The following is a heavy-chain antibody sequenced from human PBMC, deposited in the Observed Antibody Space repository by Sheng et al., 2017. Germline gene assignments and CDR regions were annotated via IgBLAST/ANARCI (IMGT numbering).Heavy chain of an antibody. D-gene: IGHD4-17*01. CDR2: ISGSGGST. CDR1: GFTFSSYA. J-gene: IGHJ6*02. V-gene: IGHV3-23*04. Sequence: EVQLVESGGGLVQPGGSLRLSCAASGFTFSSYAMSWVRQAPGKGLEWVSAISGSGGSTYYADSVKGRFTISRDNSKNTLYLQMNSLRAEDTAVYYCARDRGTVTTQKNYYYYGMDVWGQGTTVTVSS. CDR3: ARDRGTVTTQKNYYYYGMDV.